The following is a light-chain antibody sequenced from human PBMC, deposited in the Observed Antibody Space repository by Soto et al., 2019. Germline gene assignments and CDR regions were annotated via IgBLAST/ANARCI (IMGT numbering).Light chain of an antibody. CDR1: QSVSRAD. Sequence: EIVLTQSPGTLSLSPGERATLSCRASQSVSRADLAWYQQKPGQAPRLLIYDGSNRATGIPARFSGSGSGTDFTLTISSLEPEDFAVYYCQQRSNWPPIAFGQGTRLEIK. CDR3: QQRSNWPPIA. J-gene: IGKJ5*01. CDR2: DGS. V-gene: IGKV3-11*01.